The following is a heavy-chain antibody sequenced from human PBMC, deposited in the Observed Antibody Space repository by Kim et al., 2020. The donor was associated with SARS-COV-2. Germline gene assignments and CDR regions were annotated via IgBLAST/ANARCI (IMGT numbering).Heavy chain of an antibody. V-gene: IGHV6-1*01. CDR2: TYYRSKWYN. J-gene: IGHJ6*02. CDR1: GDSVSSNSAA. Sequence: SQTLSLTCAISGDSVSSNSAAWNWIRQSPSRGLEWLGRTYYRSKWYNDYAVSVKSRITINPDTSKNQFSLQLNSVTPEDTAVYYCASGYCSSTCCYEYYYYGMDVWGQGTTVTVSS. D-gene: IGHD2-2*03. CDR3: ASGYCSSTCCYEYYYYGMDV.